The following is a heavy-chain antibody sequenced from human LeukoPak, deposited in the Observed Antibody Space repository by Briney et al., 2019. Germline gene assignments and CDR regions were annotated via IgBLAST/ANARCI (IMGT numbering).Heavy chain of an antibody. Sequence: PGGSLRLSCAASGFTFSSNSMNWVRQAPGKGLEWVSAISGSGGSTYYADSVKGRFTISADKSISTAYLQWNSLKASDTAMYYCARPHVVGAIDAFDIWGQGTMVTVSS. CDR2: ISGSGGST. J-gene: IGHJ3*02. V-gene: IGHV3-23*01. CDR3: ARPHVVGAIDAFDI. CDR1: GFTFSSNS. D-gene: IGHD1-26*01.